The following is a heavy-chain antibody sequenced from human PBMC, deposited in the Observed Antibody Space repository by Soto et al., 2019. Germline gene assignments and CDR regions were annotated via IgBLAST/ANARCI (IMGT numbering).Heavy chain of an antibody. J-gene: IGHJ4*02. CDR2: ISGSGRST. Sequence: GGSLRLSCAASGFTFSSYAMSWVRQAPGKGLEWVSAISGSGRSTYYADSVKGRFTISRDNSKNTLYLQMNSLRAEDTAVYYCAKSPAGRAAAGSPFDYWGQGTLVTVSS. CDR3: AKSPAGRAAAGSPFDY. V-gene: IGHV3-23*01. D-gene: IGHD6-13*01. CDR1: GFTFSSYA.